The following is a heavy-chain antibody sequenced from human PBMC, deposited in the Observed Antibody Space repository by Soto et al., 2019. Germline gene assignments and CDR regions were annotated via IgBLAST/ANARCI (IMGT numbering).Heavy chain of an antibody. CDR2: IYPGDSDT. CDR1: GYSFTSYW. Sequence: PGESLKIPCKGSGYSFTSYWIGWVRQMPAKGLEWMGIIYPGDSDTGYSPSFQGQVTISSDKSISTAYLQWSSLKASDTAMYYCARLSGYFRSTSGYGSVFDICGQGTLVTVS. D-gene: IGHD2-2*03. V-gene: IGHV5-51*01. CDR3: ARLSGYFRSTSGYGSVFDI. J-gene: IGHJ3*02.